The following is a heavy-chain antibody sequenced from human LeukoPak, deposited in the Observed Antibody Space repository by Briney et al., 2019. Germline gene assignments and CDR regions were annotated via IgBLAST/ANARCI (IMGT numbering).Heavy chain of an antibody. D-gene: IGHD3-3*01. CDR3: ARVGITIFGVVIIGLGDY. V-gene: IGHV1-18*01. J-gene: IGHJ4*02. CDR1: GYTFTSYG. Sequence: ASVKVSCKASGYTFTSYGISWVRQAPGQGLEWIGWIRAYNGNTNYAQKLQGRVTMTTDTSTSTAYMELRSLRSDDTAVYYCARVGITIFGVVIIGLGDYWGQGTLVTVSS. CDR2: IRAYNGNT.